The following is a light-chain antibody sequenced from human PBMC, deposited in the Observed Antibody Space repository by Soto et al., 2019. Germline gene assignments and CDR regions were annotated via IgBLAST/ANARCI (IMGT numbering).Light chain of an antibody. CDR1: NSDVGGYNF. V-gene: IGLV2-11*01. CDR2: DVS. CDR3: CSYADSFYV. Sequence: QSALTQPRSMSGSPGQSVTISCTGTNSDVGGYNFVSWYQQYPGKVPKLMIYDVSKRSSGVPDRFSGSKSGNTASLTISGLQAEDEADYYCCSYADSFYVFGSGTKVTVL. J-gene: IGLJ1*01.